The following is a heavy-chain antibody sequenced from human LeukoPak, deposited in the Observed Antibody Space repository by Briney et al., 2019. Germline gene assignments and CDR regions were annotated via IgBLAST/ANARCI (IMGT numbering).Heavy chain of an antibody. Sequence: SETLSLTCTVSGGSISSYYWSWIRQPAGKGLEWIGRIYTSGSTNYNPSLKSRVTVSVDTSKNQFSLKLSSVTAADTAVYYCARDQDYYGRRAAFDIWGQGTMVTVSS. CDR1: GGSISSYY. V-gene: IGHV4-4*07. D-gene: IGHD3-10*01. CDR2: IYTSGST. CDR3: ARDQDYYGRRAAFDI. J-gene: IGHJ3*02.